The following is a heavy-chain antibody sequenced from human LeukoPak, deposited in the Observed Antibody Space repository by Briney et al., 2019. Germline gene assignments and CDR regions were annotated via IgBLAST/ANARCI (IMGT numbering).Heavy chain of an antibody. CDR3: ATVYYYDSSGSLDY. CDR2: ISHSGST. Sequence: TSETLSLTCAVYGGSFSGYYWSWIRQPPGKGLEWIGEISHSGSTNYNPSLKSRVTISVDTSKNQFSLKLSSVTAADTAVYYCATVYYYDSSGSLDYWGQGTLVTVSS. V-gene: IGHV4-34*01. CDR1: GGSFSGYY. J-gene: IGHJ4*02. D-gene: IGHD3-22*01.